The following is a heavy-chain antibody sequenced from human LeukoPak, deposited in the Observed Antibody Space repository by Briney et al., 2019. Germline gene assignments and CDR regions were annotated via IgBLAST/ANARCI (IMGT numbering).Heavy chain of an antibody. D-gene: IGHD3-10*01. Sequence: GGSLRLSCVASGFSFSTYGMSWVRQAPGKGLEWVSAIRGAGDITDYADSVKGRFTISRDNSKSMLYLQMSSLRAEDTAIYYCAKAPFGSGSYYVNFLGQGTLVTVSS. CDR3: AKAPFGSGSYYVNF. CDR2: IRGAGDIT. CDR1: GFSFSTYG. V-gene: IGHV3-23*01. J-gene: IGHJ4*02.